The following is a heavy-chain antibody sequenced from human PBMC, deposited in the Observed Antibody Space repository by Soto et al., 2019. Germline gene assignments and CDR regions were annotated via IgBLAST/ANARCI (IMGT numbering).Heavy chain of an antibody. Sequence: PSETLSLTCGLSGSLPVGSLSTYFWTLIRQPPGKGLEWIGEINHSGSPNYSPSLRGRVTISLDTSKKQFSLNLSSVTAADTAVYFCARARFSQWSQDYYGLDVWGQGTTVTVSS. J-gene: IGHJ6*02. V-gene: IGHV4-34*01. D-gene: IGHD3-3*01. CDR3: ARARFSQWSQDYYGLDV. CDR1: GSLPVGSLSTYF. CDR2: INHSGSP.